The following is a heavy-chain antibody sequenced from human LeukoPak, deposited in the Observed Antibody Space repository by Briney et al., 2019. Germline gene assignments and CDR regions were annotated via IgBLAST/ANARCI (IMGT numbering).Heavy chain of an antibody. CDR2: ISSSGSTI. D-gene: IGHD6-13*01. CDR1: GFTFSDYY. V-gene: IGHV3-11*04. J-gene: IGHJ1*01. Sequence: SGGSLRLSCAASGFTFSDYYMSWIRQAPGKGLEWVSYISSSGSTIYYADSVKGRFTTSRDNSKNSLYLQMNSLKAEDTAVYYCATPAAGPGAEYSQYWGQGTLVTVSS. CDR3: ATPAAGPGAEYSQY.